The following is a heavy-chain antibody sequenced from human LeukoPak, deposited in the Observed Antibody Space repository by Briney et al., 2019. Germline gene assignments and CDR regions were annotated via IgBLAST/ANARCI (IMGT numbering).Heavy chain of an antibody. J-gene: IGHJ6*03. CDR1: GFTFSSYA. V-gene: IGHV3-23*01. CDR2: ISGSGGST. Sequence: GGSLRLSCAASGFTFSSYAMSWVRQAPGKGLEWVSAISGSGGSTYYADSVKGRFTISRDNSKNTLYLQMNSLRSEDTAVYYCARGSGSYLTYYYYMDVWGKGTTVTVSS. CDR3: ARGSGSYLTYYYYMDV. D-gene: IGHD1-26*01.